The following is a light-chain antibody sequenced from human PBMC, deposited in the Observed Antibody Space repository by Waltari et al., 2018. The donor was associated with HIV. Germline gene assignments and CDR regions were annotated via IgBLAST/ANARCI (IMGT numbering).Light chain of an antibody. J-gene: IGLJ1*01. V-gene: IGLV3-1*01. CDR2: QDD. Sequence: SYELPQPPSVSVSPGQTASITCSGDKLGGKYVCWYQQKPGQSPVLVMYQDDRRSSGIPERVSGSNSGNTATLTIRGTQAMDEADYYCQAWDSTTAGVFGTGTKVTVL. CDR3: QAWDSTTAGV. CDR1: KLGGKY.